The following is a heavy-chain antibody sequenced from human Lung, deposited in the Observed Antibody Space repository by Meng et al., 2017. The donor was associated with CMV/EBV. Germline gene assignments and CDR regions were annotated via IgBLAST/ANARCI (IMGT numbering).Heavy chain of an antibody. CDR3: ARLFHTSLGTNYYYGMDI. CDR1: GYTFTGYN. CDR2: INPDSGDT. J-gene: IGHJ6*02. V-gene: IGHV1-2*02. Sequence: ASVKVSCKASGYTFTGYNMHWVRQAPGQGLEWMGWINPDSGDTRYAEKFQGRVTLTRDTSITTAYMELSRLKSDDTAVFFCARLFHTSLGTNYYYGMDIWGQGTTVXVSS. D-gene: IGHD3-10*01.